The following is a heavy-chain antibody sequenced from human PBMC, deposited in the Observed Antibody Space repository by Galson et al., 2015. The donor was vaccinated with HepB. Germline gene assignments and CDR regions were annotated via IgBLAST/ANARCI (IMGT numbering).Heavy chain of an antibody. J-gene: IGHJ6*02. CDR1: GFTFSNAW. CDR2: IKSKTDGGTT. V-gene: IGHV3-15*01. Sequence: LRLSCAASGFTFSNAWMSWVRQAPGKGLEWVGRIKSKTDGGTTDYAAPVKGRFTISRDDSKNTLYLQMNSLKTEDTAVYYCTTGGLGSYYYYGMDVWGQGTTVTVSS. D-gene: IGHD1-26*01. CDR3: TTGGLGSYYYYGMDV.